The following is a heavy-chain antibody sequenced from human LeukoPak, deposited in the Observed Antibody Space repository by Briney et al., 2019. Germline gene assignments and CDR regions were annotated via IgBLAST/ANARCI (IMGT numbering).Heavy chain of an antibody. V-gene: IGHV1-24*01. CDR3: ATVLLWFGEPLMFDP. CDR1: GYTPTELS. Sequence: ASVKVSCKVSGYTPTELSMHWVRQAPGKGLEWMGGFDPEDGETIYAQKFQGRVTMTEDTSTDTAYMELSSLRSEDTAVHYCATVLLWFGEPLMFDPWGQGTLVTVSS. D-gene: IGHD3-10*01. CDR2: FDPEDGET. J-gene: IGHJ5*02.